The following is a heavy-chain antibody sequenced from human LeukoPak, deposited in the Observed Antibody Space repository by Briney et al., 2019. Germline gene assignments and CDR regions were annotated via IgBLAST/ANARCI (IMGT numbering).Heavy chain of an antibody. CDR1: RGSISSGSYD. J-gene: IGHJ3*02. V-gene: IGHV4-61*02. D-gene: IGHD5-18*01. Sequence: SETLSLTCTVSRGSISSGSYDWSWIRQPAGKGLEWIERIYTSGSTNYNPSLKSRVTISVDTSKNQFSLKLSSVTAADTAVYYCATTPQRGYSYGWGTDAFDIWGQGTMVTVSS. CDR3: ATTPQRGYSYGWGTDAFDI. CDR2: IYTSGST.